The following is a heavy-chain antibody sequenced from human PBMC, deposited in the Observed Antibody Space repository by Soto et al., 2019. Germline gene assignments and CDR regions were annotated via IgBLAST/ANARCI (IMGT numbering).Heavy chain of an antibody. D-gene: IGHD1-26*01. Sequence: EVQLLESGGGLVQPGGSLRLSCVASGFTFNSYVMSWVRQAAGKGLEWVSAISGGAGTTYYADSVKGRFTVSRDNSKNTLYLQMNSLRSEDPAIYYCAKDYGGTYFPYFFDYWGQGTLVTVSS. J-gene: IGHJ4*02. CDR1: GFTFNSYV. CDR3: AKDYGGTYFPYFFDY. V-gene: IGHV3-23*01. CDR2: ISGGAGTT.